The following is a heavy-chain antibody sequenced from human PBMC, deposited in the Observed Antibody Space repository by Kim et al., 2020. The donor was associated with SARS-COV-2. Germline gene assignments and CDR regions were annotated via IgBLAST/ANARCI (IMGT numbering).Heavy chain of an antibody. CDR3: ASEGISMVRGVAYYFGMDV. D-gene: IGHD3-10*01. J-gene: IGHJ6*02. V-gene: IGHV3-74*01. Sequence: GRFSISRDNAKNTVYLQMNSLRVEDTAVYYCASEGISMVRGVAYYFGMDVWGHGTTVTVSS.